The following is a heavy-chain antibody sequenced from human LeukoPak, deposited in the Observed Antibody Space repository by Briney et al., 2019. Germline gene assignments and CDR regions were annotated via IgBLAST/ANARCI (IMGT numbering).Heavy chain of an antibody. V-gene: IGHV4-38-2*02. CDR3: AVCRITGTRPFDY. D-gene: IGHD1-7*01. J-gene: IGHJ4*02. Sequence: SETLSLTXTVSGYSISSGYYWGWFRQPPGKGLEWIGSIYHSGSTYYNPSLKSRVTISVDTSKNQFSLKLSSVTAADTAVYYCAVCRITGTRPFDYWGQGTLVTVSS. CDR1: GYSISSGYY. CDR2: IYHSGST.